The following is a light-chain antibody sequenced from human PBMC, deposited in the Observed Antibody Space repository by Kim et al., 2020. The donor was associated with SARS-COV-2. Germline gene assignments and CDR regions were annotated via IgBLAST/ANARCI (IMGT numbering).Light chain of an antibody. Sequence: RRPPTLTCPGDTNNVGDQGATWLQQHQGHPPKLLSYRNNNRPSGISERLSASRSGTAASLTITGLQPEDEADYYCSAWDSRLGAWVFGGGTQLTVL. CDR1: TNNVGDQG. CDR2: RNN. V-gene: IGLV10-54*01. CDR3: SAWDSRLGAWV. J-gene: IGLJ3*02.